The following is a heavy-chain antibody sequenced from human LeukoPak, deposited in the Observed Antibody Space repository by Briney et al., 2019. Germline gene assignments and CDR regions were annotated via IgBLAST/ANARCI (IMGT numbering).Heavy chain of an antibody. CDR3: ARDGTYYYDSSGYYFFDY. CDR1: GYTFTSYY. J-gene: IGHJ4*02. V-gene: IGHV1-2*04. Sequence: GASVKVSCKASGYTFTSYYMHWVRQAPGQGLEWMGWINPNSGGTNYAQKFQGWVTMTRDTSISTAYMELSRLRSDDTAVYYCARDGTYYYDSSGYYFFDYWGQGTLVTVSS. D-gene: IGHD3-22*01. CDR2: INPNSGGT.